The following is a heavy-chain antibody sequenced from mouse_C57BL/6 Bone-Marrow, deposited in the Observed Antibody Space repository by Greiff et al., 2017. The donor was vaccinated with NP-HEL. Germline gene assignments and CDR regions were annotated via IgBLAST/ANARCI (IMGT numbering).Heavy chain of an antibody. Sequence: EVKLQESGAELVRPGASVKLSCTASGFNIKDDYMHWVKQRPEQGLEWIGWIDPENGDTEYASKFQGKATITADTSSNTAYLQLSSLKSEDTAVYYCTALYDGPLVAYWGQGTLVTVSA. CDR2: IDPENGDT. CDR3: TALYDGPLVAY. D-gene: IGHD2-3*01. V-gene: IGHV14-4*01. CDR1: GFNIKDDY. J-gene: IGHJ3*01.